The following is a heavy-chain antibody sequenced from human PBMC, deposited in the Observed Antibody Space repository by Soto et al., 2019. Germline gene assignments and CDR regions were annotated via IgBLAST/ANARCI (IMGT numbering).Heavy chain of an antibody. CDR1: GFTFSSYA. J-gene: IGHJ4*02. Sequence: PGGSLRLSCAASGFTFSSYAMSWVRQAPGKGLEWVSAISGSGGSTYYADSVKGRLTISRENSKNTLYLQMNSLRAEDTAVYYCPKHLVAVDGTLGLFDYWGQGTLVTVSS. V-gene: IGHV3-23*01. CDR2: ISGSGGST. D-gene: IGHD6-19*01. CDR3: PKHLVAVDGTLGLFDY.